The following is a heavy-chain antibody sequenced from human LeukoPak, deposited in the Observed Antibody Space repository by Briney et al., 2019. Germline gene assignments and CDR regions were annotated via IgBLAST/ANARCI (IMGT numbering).Heavy chain of an antibody. CDR1: RFTFSSYS. CDR2: ISSSSSYI. V-gene: IGHV3-21*01. J-gene: IGHJ6*03. Sequence: GGSLRLSCAASRFTFSSYSMNWVRQAPGKGLEWVSSISSSSSYIYYADSVKGRFTISRDNAKNSLYLQMNSLRAEDTAVYYCARDISRRRAYMDVWGKGTTVTVSS. CDR3: ARDISRRRAYMDV.